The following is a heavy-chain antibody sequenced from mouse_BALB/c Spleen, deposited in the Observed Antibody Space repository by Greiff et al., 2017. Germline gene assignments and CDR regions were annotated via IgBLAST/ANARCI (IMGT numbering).Heavy chain of an antibody. CDR3: ALITTAYFDV. Sequence: VQLQQSGPGLVKPSQSLSLTCSVTGYSITSGYYWNWIRQFPGNKLEWMGYISYDGSNNYNPSLKNRISITRDTSKNQFFLKLNSVTTEDTATYYCALITTAYFDVWGAGTTVTVSS. D-gene: IGHD1-1*01. CDR2: ISYDGSN. J-gene: IGHJ1*01. V-gene: IGHV3-6*02. CDR1: GYSITSGYY.